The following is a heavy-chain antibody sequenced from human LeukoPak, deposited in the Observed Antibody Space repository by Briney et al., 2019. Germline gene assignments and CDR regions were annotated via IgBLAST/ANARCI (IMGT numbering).Heavy chain of an antibody. CDR2: IWYDGSNK. D-gene: IGHD3-22*01. J-gene: IGHJ4*02. CDR3: AKGMGNYYDRSGYYVLDY. V-gene: IGHV3-33*06. CDR1: GFTFGTCA. Sequence: GGSLRLSCAASGFTFGTCAMHWVRQAPGKGLEWVAVIWYDGSNKYYADSVKGRFTISRDNSKNTLYLQMNSLRAEDTAVYYCAKGMGNYYDRSGYYVLDYWGQGTLVTVSS.